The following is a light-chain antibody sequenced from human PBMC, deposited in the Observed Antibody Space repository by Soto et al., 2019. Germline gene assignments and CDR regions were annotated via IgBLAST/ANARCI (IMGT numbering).Light chain of an antibody. J-gene: IGKJ1*01. CDR2: KAS. CDR1: QSISSY. CDR3: QQYNSYSPWT. Sequence: DIQMTQSPSSLSASVGDRVTITCRASQSISSYLNWYQQKPGKAPKLLIYKASSLESGVPSRFSGSGSGTEFTLTISSLQPDDFATYYCQQYNSYSPWTFGQGTEVEIK. V-gene: IGKV1-5*03.